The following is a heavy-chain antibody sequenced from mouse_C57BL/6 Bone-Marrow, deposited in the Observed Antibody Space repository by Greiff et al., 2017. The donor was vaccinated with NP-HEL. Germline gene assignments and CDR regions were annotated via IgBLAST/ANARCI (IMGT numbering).Heavy chain of an antibody. J-gene: IGHJ4*01. V-gene: IGHV14-3*01. CDR1: GFNIKNTY. D-gene: IGHD1-1*01. Sequence: VQLKESVAELVRPGASVKLSCTASGFNIKNTYMHWVKQRPEQGLEWIGRIDPANGNTKYAPKFQGKATITADTSSNTAYLQLSSLTSEDTAIYYCAVITTVEDYAMDYWGQGTSVTVSS. CDR3: AVITTVEDYAMDY. CDR2: IDPANGNT.